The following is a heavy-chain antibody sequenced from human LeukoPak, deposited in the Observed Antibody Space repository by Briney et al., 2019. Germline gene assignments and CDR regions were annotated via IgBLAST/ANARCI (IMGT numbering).Heavy chain of an antibody. Sequence: SETLSLTCAVYGGSFSGYYWSWIRQPPGKGREWIGEINHSGSTNYNPSLKSRVTISVDTSKNQFSLKLSSVTAADTAVYYCASWGPLGDHLDAFNIWGQGTMVTVSS. CDR3: ASWGPLGDHLDAFNI. CDR2: INHSGST. J-gene: IGHJ3*02. CDR1: GGSFSGYY. D-gene: IGHD3-16*01. V-gene: IGHV4-34*01.